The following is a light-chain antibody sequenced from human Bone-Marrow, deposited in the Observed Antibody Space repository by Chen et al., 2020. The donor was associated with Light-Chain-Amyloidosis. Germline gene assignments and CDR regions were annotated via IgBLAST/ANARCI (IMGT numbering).Light chain of an antibody. CDR2: GSS. CDR3: QQYGTSPLT. V-gene: IGKV3-20*01. J-gene: IGKJ4*01. Sequence: ELVLTQSPGTLSLSPGEGANISCRASQTISSNYLTWDQQKFGQAPRLLIYGSSSRATGSPDRFTVSGSGTDFTLTINRLEPEDFAMYYCQQYGTSPLTFGGGTKVEIK. CDR1: QTISSNY.